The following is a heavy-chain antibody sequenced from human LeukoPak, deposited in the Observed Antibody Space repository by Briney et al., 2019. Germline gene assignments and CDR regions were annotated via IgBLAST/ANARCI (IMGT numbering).Heavy chain of an antibody. CDR1: GGSFSGYY. J-gene: IGHJ6*02. V-gene: IGHV4-34*01. Sequence: SETLSLTCAVYGGSFSGYYWSWIRQPPGKGLEWIGEINHSGSTNYNPSLKSRVTISVDTSKNQFSLKLSSVTAADTAVYYRARVMIAAAGRYYYYGMDVWGQGTTVTVSS. CDR2: INHSGST. CDR3: ARVMIAAAGRYYYYGMDV. D-gene: IGHD6-13*01.